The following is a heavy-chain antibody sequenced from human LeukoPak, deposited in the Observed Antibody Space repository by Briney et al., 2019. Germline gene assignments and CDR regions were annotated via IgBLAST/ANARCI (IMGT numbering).Heavy chain of an antibody. D-gene: IGHD6-19*01. CDR3: ARHGVPFSGWYLYNWFDP. CDR2: IYYSGRT. Sequence: SETLSLTCTVSGGSISSTTYYWGWIRQPPGKGLEWIGSIYYSGRTYCNPSLKSRVTISVDTSKNQFSLKLSSVTAADTAVYYCARHGVPFSGWYLYNWFDPWGQGTLVTVSS. J-gene: IGHJ5*02. V-gene: IGHV4-39*01. CDR1: GGSISSTTYY.